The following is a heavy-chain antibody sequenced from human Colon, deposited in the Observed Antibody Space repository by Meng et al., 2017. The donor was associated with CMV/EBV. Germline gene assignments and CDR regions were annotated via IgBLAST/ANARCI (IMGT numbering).Heavy chain of an antibody. Sequence: TCAVDGGSFSGSYWNWIRQPPGKGLEWIGEINHLGNTNQKPSLKSRVTISVDTSKNQFSLKLTSVTAADTAVYYCARGGGYSKGSDYWGQGTLVTVSS. D-gene: IGHD2-21*01. CDR3: ARGGGYSKGSDY. V-gene: IGHV4-34*01. J-gene: IGHJ4*02. CDR1: GGSFSGSY. CDR2: INHLGNT.